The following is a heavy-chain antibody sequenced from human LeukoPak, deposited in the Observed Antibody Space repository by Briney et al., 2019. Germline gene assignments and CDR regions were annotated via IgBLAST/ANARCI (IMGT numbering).Heavy chain of an antibody. Sequence: SETLSLTCTVSGGSISSYYWSWIRQPPGKGLEWIGYIYYSGSTNYNPSLKSRVTISVDTSKNQFSLKVNSVTAADTAVYYCARRYGSGRFDFWGQGTLVTVSS. J-gene: IGHJ4*02. D-gene: IGHD3-10*01. CDR1: GGSISSYY. CDR2: IYYSGST. CDR3: ARRYGSGRFDF. V-gene: IGHV4-59*01.